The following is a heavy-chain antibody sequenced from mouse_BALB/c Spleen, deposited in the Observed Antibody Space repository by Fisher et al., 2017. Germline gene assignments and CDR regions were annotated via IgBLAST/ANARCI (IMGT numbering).Heavy chain of an antibody. V-gene: IGHV1-4*01. J-gene: IGHJ4*01. Sequence: KFKGKATLTADKSSSTAYMQLSSLTSEDSAVYYCARWGEAGYAMDYWGQGTSVTVSS. CDR3: ARWGEAGYAMDY.